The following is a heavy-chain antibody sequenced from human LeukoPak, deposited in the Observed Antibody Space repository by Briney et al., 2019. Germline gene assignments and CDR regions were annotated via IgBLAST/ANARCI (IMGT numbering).Heavy chain of an antibody. CDR1: GGSISSYY. D-gene: IGHD2-2*01. J-gene: IGHJ3*02. Sequence: PSEALSLTCTVSGGSISSYYWSWIRQPAGKGLEWIGRIYTSGSTNYNPSLKSRVTMSVDTSKNQFSLKLSSVTAADTAVYYCARGSGVPAAPNHDAFDIWGQGTMVTVSS. CDR3: ARGSGVPAAPNHDAFDI. CDR2: IYTSGST. V-gene: IGHV4-4*07.